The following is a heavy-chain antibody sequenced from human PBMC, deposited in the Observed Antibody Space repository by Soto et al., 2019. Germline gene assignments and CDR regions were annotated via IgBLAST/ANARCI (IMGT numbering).Heavy chain of an antibody. CDR1: GFTFSSYG. D-gene: IGHD1-20*01. CDR3: AKDGYNWNHDAFDI. CDR2: ISYDGSNK. V-gene: IGHV3-30*18. Sequence: QVQLVESGGGVVQPGRSLRLSFAASGFTFSSYGMHWVRQAPGKGLEWVAVISYDGSNKYYADSVKGRFTISRDNSKNTLYLQMNSLRAEDTAVYYCAKDGYNWNHDAFDIWCQGTMVTVSS. J-gene: IGHJ3*02.